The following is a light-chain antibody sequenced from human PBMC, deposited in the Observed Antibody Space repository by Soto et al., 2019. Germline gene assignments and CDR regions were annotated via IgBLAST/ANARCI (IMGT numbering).Light chain of an antibody. J-gene: IGLJ2*01. V-gene: IGLV2-14*01. Sequence: QSALTQPASVSGSPGQSITISCTGTSSDVGGYNYVSWYQQHPGKAPKLMIYEVSNRPSGVSNRFSGSKSGNTASLTISGLQDEDEADYYCSSYTSSSTLCVVFGGGTKLTVL. CDR2: EVS. CDR3: SSYTSSSTLCVV. CDR1: SSDVGGYNY.